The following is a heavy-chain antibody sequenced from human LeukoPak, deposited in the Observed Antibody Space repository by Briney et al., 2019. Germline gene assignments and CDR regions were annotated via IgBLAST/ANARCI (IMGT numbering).Heavy chain of an antibody. CDR2: IIPIFGTA. J-gene: IGHJ4*02. Sequence: SVKVSCKASGGTFSSYAISWVRQAPGQGLERMGGIIPIFGTANYAQKFQGRVTITADESTSTAYMELSSLRSEDTAVYYCARDQNPTGYSSGWYAFDYWGQGTLVTVSS. CDR1: GGTFSSYA. CDR3: ARDQNPTGYSSGWYAFDY. V-gene: IGHV1-69*01. D-gene: IGHD6-19*01.